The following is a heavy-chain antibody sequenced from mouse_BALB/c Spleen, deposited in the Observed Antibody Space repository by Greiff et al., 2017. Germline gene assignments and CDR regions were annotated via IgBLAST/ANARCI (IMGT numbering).Heavy chain of an antibody. D-gene: IGHD2-3*01. CDR2: IDPENGNT. Sequence: VQLQQSGAELVRPGALVKLSCKASGFNIKDYYMHWVKQRPEQGLEWIGWIDPENGNTIYDPKFQGKASITADTSSNTAYLQLSSLTSEDTAVYYCARAGSYDGSSWCAYWGQGTLVTVSA. CDR1: GFNIKDYY. V-gene: IGHV14-1*02. J-gene: IGHJ3*01. CDR3: ARAGSYDGSSWCAY.